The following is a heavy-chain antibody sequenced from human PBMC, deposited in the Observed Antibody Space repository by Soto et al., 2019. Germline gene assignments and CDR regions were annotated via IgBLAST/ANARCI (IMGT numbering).Heavy chain of an antibody. Sequence: ASVKVSYQASGFTFISSAVQWVWQARGQRLEWIGWGCVLSENTNHSQSLQERGTSTRDMTTSTAYMELTSLRSEDTAVYYFAAVDNWNWPSDAYDIWGQGTMVTVSS. CDR2: GCVLSENT. CDR3: AAVDNWNWPSDAYDI. D-gene: IGHD1-7*01. J-gene: IGHJ3*02. CDR1: GFTFISSA. V-gene: IGHV1-58*01.